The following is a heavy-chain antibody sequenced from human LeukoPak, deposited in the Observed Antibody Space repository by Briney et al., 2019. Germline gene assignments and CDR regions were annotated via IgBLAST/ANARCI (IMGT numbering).Heavy chain of an antibody. J-gene: IGHJ4*02. V-gene: IGHV3-30*09. CDR2: ISPDGSNK. CDR3: ARAVGWLPSYFDY. CDR1: GFTFSNYP. Sequence: GGSLRLSCAASGFTFSNYPMHWVRQAPGKGLEWVAVISPDGSNKYYAGSVKGRCAISRDNSKNSLYLQINSLGPEDTAVYYCARAVGWLPSYFDYWGQGILVTVS. D-gene: IGHD4-23*01.